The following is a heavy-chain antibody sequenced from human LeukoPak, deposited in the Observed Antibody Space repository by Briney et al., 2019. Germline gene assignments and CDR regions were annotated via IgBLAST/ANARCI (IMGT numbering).Heavy chain of an antibody. Sequence: PSETLSLTCTVSGGSISSYYWSWIRQPAGKGLEWIGRIYTSGSTNYNPSLKSRVTMSVDTSKNQFSLKLSSVTAADTAVYYCARDCSGGSCYYSDYWGRGTLVTVSS. J-gene: IGHJ4*02. CDR2: IYTSGST. CDR1: GGSISSYY. CDR3: ARDCSGGSCYYSDY. V-gene: IGHV4-4*07. D-gene: IGHD2-15*01.